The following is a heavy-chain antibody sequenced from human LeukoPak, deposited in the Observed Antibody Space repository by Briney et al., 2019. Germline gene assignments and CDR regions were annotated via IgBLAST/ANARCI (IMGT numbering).Heavy chain of an antibody. CDR2: INPDGSGK. CDR3: VMFGSSGS. D-gene: IGHD3-10*01. V-gene: IGHV3-7*05. J-gene: IGHJ5*02. Sequence: GGSVRLSCVASGFTFSIYGMNWVRQAPGKGLEWVANINPDGSGKFYVDSVKGRFTISRDNAKNSLYLQMNSLRAEDTAVYYCVMFGSSGSWGQGTLVTVSS. CDR1: GFTFSIYG.